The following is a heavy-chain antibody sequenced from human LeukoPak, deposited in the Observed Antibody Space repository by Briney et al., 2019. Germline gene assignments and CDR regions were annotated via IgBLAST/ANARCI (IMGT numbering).Heavy chain of an antibody. J-gene: IGHJ4*02. CDR2: VYYSGST. V-gene: IGHV4-59*01. D-gene: IGHD3-9*01. Sequence: SETLSHTCTVSGGSIGSYFWSWIRQPPGKGLEWIGYVYYSGSTNYNPSLKSRVAISVDTSKIQFSLKPSSVTAADTAVYYCARGPTAYPYFDSWGQGTLVTVSS. CDR1: GGSIGSYF. CDR3: ARGPTAYPYFDS.